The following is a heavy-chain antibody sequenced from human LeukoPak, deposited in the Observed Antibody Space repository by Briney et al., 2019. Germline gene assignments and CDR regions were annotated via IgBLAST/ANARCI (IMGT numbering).Heavy chain of an antibody. D-gene: IGHD3-10*01. J-gene: IGHJ6*02. CDR2: IYYSGST. CDR3: AREERRLWFGTYGMDV. V-gene: IGHV4-39*07. CDR1: GGSISSGSYY. Sequence: SETLSLTCTVSGGSISSGSYYWGWIRQPPGKGLEWIGSIYYSGSTYYNPSLKSRVTISVDTSKNQFSLKLTSVTAADTAVYYCAREERRLWFGTYGMDVWGQGTTVTVSS.